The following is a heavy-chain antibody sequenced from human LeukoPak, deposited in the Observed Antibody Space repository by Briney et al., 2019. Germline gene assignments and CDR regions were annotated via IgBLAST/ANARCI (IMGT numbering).Heavy chain of an antibody. V-gene: IGHV4-34*01. J-gene: IGHJ4*02. CDR3: ARGFRGSSSSLGY. CDR1: GGSFSGYY. D-gene: IGHD6-6*01. Sequence: PSETLSLTCAVYGGSFSGYYWSWIRQPPGKGLEWIGEINHSGSTNYNPSLKSRVTISLDTSKNQFSLKLSSVTAADTAVYYCARGFRGSSSSLGYWGQGTLVTVSS. CDR2: INHSGST.